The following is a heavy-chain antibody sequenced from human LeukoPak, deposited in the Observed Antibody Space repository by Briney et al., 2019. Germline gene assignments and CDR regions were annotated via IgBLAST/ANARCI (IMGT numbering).Heavy chain of an antibody. CDR2: IKQDGSEN. V-gene: IGHV3-7*05. Sequence: PGGSLRLSCAASGFXFSSYWISWVRQAPGKGLEWVANIKQDGSENHYVDSVKGRFTISRDNAKNSLYLQMNSLRAEDTAVYYCATYASGSTYGMDVWGQGTTVTVSS. D-gene: IGHD3-16*01. CDR1: GFXFSSYW. CDR3: ATYASGSTYGMDV. J-gene: IGHJ6*02.